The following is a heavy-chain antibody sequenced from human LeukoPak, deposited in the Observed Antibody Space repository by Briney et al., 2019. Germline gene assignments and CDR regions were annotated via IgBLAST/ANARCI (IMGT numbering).Heavy chain of an antibody. CDR1: GGSISSYY. CDR2: VRYSGKT. J-gene: IGHJ4*02. CDR3: ARHYYDSSGSRRDYYFDY. D-gene: IGHD3-22*01. Sequence: SETLPLTCTVSGGSISSYYWGWFRQPPGKGLEWIGSVRYSGKTYYNPSLKSRLTTSVDTSKSQFSLKLSSVTAADTAVYFCARHYYDSSGSRRDYYFDYWGQGTLVTVSS. V-gene: IGHV4-39*01.